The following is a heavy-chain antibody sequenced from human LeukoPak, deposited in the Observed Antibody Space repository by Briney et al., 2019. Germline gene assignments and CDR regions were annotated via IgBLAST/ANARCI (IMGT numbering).Heavy chain of an antibody. V-gene: IGHV4-61*09. J-gene: IGHJ6*02. CDR1: GGSISSGSYY. CDR3: ARVPGYCSGGSCYYYYDMDV. Sequence: SETLSLTCTVSGGSISSGSYYWSWIREPAGKGLEWIGHIYTSGSTNYNPSLKSRATISVDTSKNQFSLKLSSVTAADTAVYYCARVPGYCSGGSCYYYYDMDVWGQGTTVTVSS. CDR2: IYTSGST. D-gene: IGHD2-15*01.